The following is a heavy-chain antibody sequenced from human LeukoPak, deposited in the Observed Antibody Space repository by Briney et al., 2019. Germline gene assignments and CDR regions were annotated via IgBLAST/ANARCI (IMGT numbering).Heavy chain of an antibody. J-gene: IGHJ5*02. CDR1: GGSISSYY. Sequence: PSETLSLTCTVSGGSISSYYWSWIRQPPGKGLEWIGYIYYSGSTNYNPSLKSRVTISVDTSKNQFSLKLSSVTAADTAVYYCARGVSVAGTVGSGWFDPWGQGTLVTVSS. D-gene: IGHD6-13*01. V-gene: IGHV4-59*12. CDR2: IYYSGST. CDR3: ARGVSVAGTVGSGWFDP.